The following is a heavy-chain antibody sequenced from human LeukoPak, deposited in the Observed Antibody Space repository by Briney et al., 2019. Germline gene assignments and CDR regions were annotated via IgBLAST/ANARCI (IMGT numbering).Heavy chain of an antibody. J-gene: IGHJ5*02. CDR2: ISGSGGST. CDR1: GFTFSSYA. CDR3: AKDGHYDFWSGYSANWFDP. D-gene: IGHD3-3*01. V-gene: IGHV3-23*01. Sequence: GGSLRLSCAASGFTFSSYAMSWVRRAPGKGLEWVSAISGSGGSTYYADSVKGRFTISRDNSKNTLYLQMNSLRAEDTAVYYCAKDGHYDFWSGYSANWFDPWGQGTLVTVSS.